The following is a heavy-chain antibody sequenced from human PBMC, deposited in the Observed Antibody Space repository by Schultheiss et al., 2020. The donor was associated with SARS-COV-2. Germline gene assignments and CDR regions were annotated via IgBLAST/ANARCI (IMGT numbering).Heavy chain of an antibody. CDR2: ISGSGGST. CDR1: GFTFSSYA. V-gene: IGHV3-23*01. J-gene: IGHJ3*02. CDR3: AREAVVVPAALSDAFDI. D-gene: IGHD2-2*01. Sequence: GGSLRLSCAASGFTFSSYAMSWVRQAPGKGLEWVSAISGSGGSTYYADSVKGRFTISRDNAKNSLYPQMNSLRAEDTAVYYCAREAVVVPAALSDAFDIWGQGTMVTVSS.